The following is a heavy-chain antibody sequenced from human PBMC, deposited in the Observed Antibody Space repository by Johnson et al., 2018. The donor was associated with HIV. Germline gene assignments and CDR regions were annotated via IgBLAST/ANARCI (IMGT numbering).Heavy chain of an antibody. CDR3: AKDLGNWDSPRSAFDM. Sequence: EVQLVESGGGVVQPGTSMRLSCAASGFTVSSNYMSWVRQAPGKGLEWVLVIYSGGSTYYADSVKGRFTISRDNAKNSLYLQLNSLRAEDTAVYYCAKDLGNWDSPRSAFDMWGQGTMVTVSS. CDR2: IYSGGST. CDR1: GFTVSSNY. J-gene: IGHJ3*02. D-gene: IGHD1/OR15-1a*01. V-gene: IGHV3-66*01.